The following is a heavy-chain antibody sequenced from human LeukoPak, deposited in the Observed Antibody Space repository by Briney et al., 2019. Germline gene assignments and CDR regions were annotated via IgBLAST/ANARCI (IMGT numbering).Heavy chain of an antibody. Sequence: GGSLRLSCAASGFTVSSNYMSWVRQAPGKGLEWVSVIYSGGSTYYADSVKGRFTISRDNSKNTLYLQMNSLRAEDTAVYYCARDRRRPQYYYDSSGQGPYYYGMDVWGQRTTVTVSS. CDR3: ARDRRRPQYYYDSSGQGPYYYGMDV. CDR1: GFTVSSNY. V-gene: IGHV3-66*01. CDR2: IYSGGST. D-gene: IGHD3-22*01. J-gene: IGHJ6*02.